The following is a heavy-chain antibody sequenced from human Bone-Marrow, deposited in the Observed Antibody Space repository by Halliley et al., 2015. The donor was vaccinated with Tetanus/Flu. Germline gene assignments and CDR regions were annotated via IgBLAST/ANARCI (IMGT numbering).Heavy chain of an antibody. V-gene: IGHV1-18*01. J-gene: IGHJ3*01. D-gene: IGHD6-13*01. CDR3: ARGGLWNTSSWYSFDV. CDR2: ISGYNGNS. Sequence: WISGYNGNSKYPQKFQGRVTMTTETSTNTAYMELRGLTSDDTAVYYCARGGLWNTSSWYSFDVWGQGTMVTVSS.